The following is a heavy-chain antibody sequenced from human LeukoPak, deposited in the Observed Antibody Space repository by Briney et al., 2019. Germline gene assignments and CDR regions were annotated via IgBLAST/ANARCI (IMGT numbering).Heavy chain of an antibody. V-gene: IGHV1-3*02. D-gene: IGHD5-12*01. CDR3: ARDSGYDNRYFDY. CDR2: SNAGNGNT. Sequence: GASVKVSCKASGYTFTSYAMHWVRQAPGQRLEWMGWSNAGNGNTKYSQEFQGRVTITRDTSASTAYMELSSLRSEDTAVYYCARDSGYDNRYFDYWGQGTLVTVSS. J-gene: IGHJ4*02. CDR1: GYTFTSYA.